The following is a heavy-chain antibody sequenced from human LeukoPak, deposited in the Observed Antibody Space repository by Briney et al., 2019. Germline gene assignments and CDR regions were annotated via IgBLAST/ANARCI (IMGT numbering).Heavy chain of an antibody. CDR2: IYYSGST. CDR3: ARHPGLAVAGPEHSTYGMDV. J-gene: IGHJ6*02. D-gene: IGHD6-19*01. Sequence: SETLSLTCTVSGGSISSYYWSWIRQPPGKGLEWIGYIYYSGSTSYNPSLKSRVTISVDTSKNQFSLKLSSVTAADTAVYYCARHPGLAVAGPEHSTYGMDVWGQGTTVTVSS. V-gene: IGHV4-59*08. CDR1: GGSISSYY.